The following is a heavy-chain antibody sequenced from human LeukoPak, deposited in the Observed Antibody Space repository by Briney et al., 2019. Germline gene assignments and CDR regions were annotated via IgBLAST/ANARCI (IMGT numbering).Heavy chain of an antibody. CDR2: IIPIFGTA. D-gene: IGHD2-15*01. CDR3: ASYTLRRPSYYCGGGSCYSH. J-gene: IGHJ4*02. Sequence: GASVKVSCKASGGTFSSYAISWVRQAPGQGLEWMGGIIPIFGTANYAQKFQGRVTITADESTSTAYMELSSLRSEDTAVYYCASYTLRRPSYYCGGGSCYSHWGQGTLVTVSS. V-gene: IGHV1-69*13. CDR1: GGTFSSYA.